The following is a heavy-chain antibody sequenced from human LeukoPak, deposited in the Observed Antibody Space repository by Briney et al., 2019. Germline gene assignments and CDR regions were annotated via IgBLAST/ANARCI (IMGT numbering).Heavy chain of an antibody. D-gene: IGHD6-13*01. CDR1: GFTVSSNY. Sequence: AGSLRLSCAASGFTVSSNYMSWVRQAPGKGLEWVSVIYSGGSTYYADSVKGRFTISRHNSKNTLYLQMNSLRAEDAAVYYCERAGGGSSSWPDVDYWGQGTLVTVSS. J-gene: IGHJ4*02. V-gene: IGHV3-53*04. CDR3: ERAGGGSSSWPDVDY. CDR2: IYSGGST.